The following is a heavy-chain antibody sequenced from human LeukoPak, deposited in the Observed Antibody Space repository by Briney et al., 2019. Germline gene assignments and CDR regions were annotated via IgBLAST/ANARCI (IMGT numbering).Heavy chain of an antibody. Sequence: GGSLRLSCTASEFTVSRNYMLGVRQAPGKGLEWVSLIFSNGDTHYADSVKGRFTISRDTSKNTVSLQMNSLRVEDTAMYYCTRDQMNYWGQGTLVTVSS. D-gene: IGHD5-24*01. CDR2: IFSNGDT. CDR3: TRDQMNY. V-gene: IGHV3-53*01. J-gene: IGHJ4*02. CDR1: EFTVSRNY.